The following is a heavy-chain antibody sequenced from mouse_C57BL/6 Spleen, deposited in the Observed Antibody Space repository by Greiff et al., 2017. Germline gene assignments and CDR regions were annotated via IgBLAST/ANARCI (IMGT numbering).Heavy chain of an antibody. Sequence: QVQLQQSGPGLVQPSQSLSITCTVSGFSLTSYGVHWVHQSPGKGLEWLGVIWRGGSTDYNAAFMSRLSITKDNSKSQVFFKMNSLQADDTAIYYCAKNCDYDDGAWFAYWGQGTLVTVSA. J-gene: IGHJ3*01. D-gene: IGHD2-4*01. CDR2: IWRGGST. CDR3: AKNCDYDDGAWFAY. CDR1: GFSLTSYG. V-gene: IGHV2-5*01.